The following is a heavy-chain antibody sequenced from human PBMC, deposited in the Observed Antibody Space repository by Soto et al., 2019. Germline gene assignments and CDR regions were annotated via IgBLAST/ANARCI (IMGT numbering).Heavy chain of an antibody. CDR2: VAYDGRSK. D-gene: IGHD2-2*01. J-gene: IGHJ6*02. V-gene: IGHV3-30*04. CDR3: ARDDILVIPGGSHNYGMDV. CDR1: GFTFSDYA. Sequence: QVQLVESGGGVVQPGRSLRLSCAASGFTFSDYAMHWVRQAPGKGLEWVAVVAYDGRSKYYADSVKGRFTISRDNSRTTLYLQMNSLRDEDTAMYYCARDDILVIPGGSHNYGMDVWGHGTTVTVSS.